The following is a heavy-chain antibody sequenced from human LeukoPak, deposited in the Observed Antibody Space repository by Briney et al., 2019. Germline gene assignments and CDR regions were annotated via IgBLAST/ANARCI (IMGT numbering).Heavy chain of an antibody. D-gene: IGHD6-6*01. CDR1: GFTFSPYT. CDR2: INTGSTTT. Sequence: GGSLRPSCAASGFTFSPYTMHWFRQPPGKGLEWVSYINTGSTTTYYADSVKGRFTISRDNAKNSVYLHLNSLRAEDTAVYYCARDSSVCEFDVWGQGTLVTVSS. V-gene: IGHV3-48*01. CDR3: ARDSSVCEFDV. J-gene: IGHJ3*01.